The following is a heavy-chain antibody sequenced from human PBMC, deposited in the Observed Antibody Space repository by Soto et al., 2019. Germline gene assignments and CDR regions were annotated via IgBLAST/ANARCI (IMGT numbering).Heavy chain of an antibody. CDR2: TYYRSKWYT. CDR1: GDSVSSITTA. D-gene: IGHD3-16*01. Sequence: LQTLLLTCDISGDSVSSITTAWNWIRQSPSRGLEWLGRTYYRSKWYTEYAVSVKSRITITSVTSKNQFSLQLNSVTPEDAAVYYCARGEIWYFDFWGRGTLVTVSS. J-gene: IGHJ2*01. V-gene: IGHV6-1*01. CDR3: ARGEIWYFDF.